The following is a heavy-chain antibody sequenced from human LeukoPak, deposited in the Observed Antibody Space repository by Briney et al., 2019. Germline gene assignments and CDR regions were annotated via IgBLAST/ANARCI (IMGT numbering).Heavy chain of an antibody. CDR1: GFIFRHYA. D-gene: IGHD3-10*01. CDR2: ISGSGDST. V-gene: IGHV3-23*01. CDR3: AKGFGEFPFTYYYYMDV. Sequence: PGGSLRLSCSASGFIFRHYAVNWVRQSPGKGLEWVSGISGSGDSTYYADSVKGRFTVSRDNSKNTLYLQMNSLRAEDTAVYYCAKGFGEFPFTYYYYMDVWGKGTTVTVSS. J-gene: IGHJ6*03.